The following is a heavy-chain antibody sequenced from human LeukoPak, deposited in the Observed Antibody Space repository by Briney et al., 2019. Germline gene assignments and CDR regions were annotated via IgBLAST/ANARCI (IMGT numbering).Heavy chain of an antibody. J-gene: IGHJ4*02. CDR3: ARDLRHDFWSGYYSDY. Sequence: GASVKVSCKASGGTFSSYAISWVRQAPGQGLEWMGRIIPIFGTANYAQKFHGRVTITTDESTSTAYMELSSLRSEDTAVYYCARDLRHDFWSGYYSDYWGQGTLVTVSS. V-gene: IGHV1-69*05. CDR2: IIPIFGTA. CDR1: GGTFSSYA. D-gene: IGHD3-3*01.